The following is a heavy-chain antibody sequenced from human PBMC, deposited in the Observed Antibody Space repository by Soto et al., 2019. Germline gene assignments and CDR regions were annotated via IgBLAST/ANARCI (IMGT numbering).Heavy chain of an antibody. Sequence: EVQLVESGGGLVQPGGSLRLSCAASGCSFSMYWMSWVRQAPGKGLEWVANIKEDGSQKYYVDSVKGRFTSSRDNAKNSLYLQINSLRAEDTAVYYCARHQVGYRVTDYWGQGTLVTVSS. J-gene: IGHJ4*02. CDR1: GCSFSMYW. D-gene: IGHD1-26*01. V-gene: IGHV3-7*01. CDR3: ARHQVGYRVTDY. CDR2: IKEDGSQK.